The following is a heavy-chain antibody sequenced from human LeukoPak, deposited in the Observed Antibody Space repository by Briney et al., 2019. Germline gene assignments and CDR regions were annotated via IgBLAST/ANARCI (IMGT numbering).Heavy chain of an antibody. J-gene: IGHJ6*03. V-gene: IGHV3-7*01. CDR3: ARGGLMVRGLIYHYYYYMDV. CDR1: GFTFSNYC. D-gene: IGHD3-10*01. Sequence: GGSLRLSCAASGFTFSNYCMTWVRQAPGKGLEWVANIKQDGSEKYYVDSVKGRFTISRDNAKNSVYLQMNSLRADDTAVYYCARGGLMVRGLIYHYYYYMDVWGKGTTVTISS. CDR2: IKQDGSEK.